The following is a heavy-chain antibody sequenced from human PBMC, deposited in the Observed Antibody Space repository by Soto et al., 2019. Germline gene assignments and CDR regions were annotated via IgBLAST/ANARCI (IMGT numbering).Heavy chain of an antibody. Sequence: AASGFSFSAYEMNWVRQVPGKGLEWISYISYSAATIYYADSVKGRFTISRDNAKNSLYLQMNSLRAEDTAVYYCARCPTTVELDVWGQGTTVTVSS. J-gene: IGHJ6*02. D-gene: IGHD4-17*01. CDR2: ISYSAATI. CDR3: ARCPTTVELDV. CDR1: GFSFSAYE. V-gene: IGHV3-48*03.